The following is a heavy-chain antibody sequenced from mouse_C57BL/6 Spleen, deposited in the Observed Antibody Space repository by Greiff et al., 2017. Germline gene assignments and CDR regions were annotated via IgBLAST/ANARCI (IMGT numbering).Heavy chain of an antibody. J-gene: IGHJ3*01. CDR3: AKHESARPFAY. CDR1: GFSLTSYG. D-gene: IGHD1-3*01. V-gene: IGHV2-9*01. CDR2: IWGGGST. Sequence: QVQLKESGPGLVAPSQSLSITCTVSGFSLTSYGVDWVRQPPGKGLEWLGVIWGGGSTNYNSALMSRLSISKDNSKSQVFLKMNSRQTDDTAMYYCAKHESARPFAYWGQGTLVTVSA.